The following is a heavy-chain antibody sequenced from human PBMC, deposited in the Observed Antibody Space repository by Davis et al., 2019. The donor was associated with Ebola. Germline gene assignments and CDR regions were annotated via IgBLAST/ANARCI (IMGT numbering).Heavy chain of an antibody. V-gene: IGHV3-33*06. CDR2: VWYDGSNK. CDR3: AKDRGGYMDV. Sequence: PGGSLRLSCAASGFTFSSYGMHWVRQAPGKGLEWVAVVWYDGSNKYYADSVKGRFSISRDNSKNTLYLQMNSLRAEDTAVYYCAKDRGGYMDVWGKGTTVTVPS. D-gene: IGHD3-16*01. J-gene: IGHJ6*03. CDR1: GFTFSSYG.